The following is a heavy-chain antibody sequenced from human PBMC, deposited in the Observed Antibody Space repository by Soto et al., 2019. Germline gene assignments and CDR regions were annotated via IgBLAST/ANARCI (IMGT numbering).Heavy chain of an antibody. J-gene: IGHJ6*03. CDR3: ARGSKSTMVRGGTYYYMDV. V-gene: IGHV4-34*01. CDR1: CCSFGGDY. CDR2: INHSGST. Sequence: SATLSLTCAFDCCSFGGDYWSWMCEAAGKGLEWIGEINHSGSTNYNPSLKSRVTISVDTSKNQFSLKLSSVTAADTAVYYCARGSKSTMVRGGTYYYMDVWGKGTTVS. D-gene: IGHD3-10*01.